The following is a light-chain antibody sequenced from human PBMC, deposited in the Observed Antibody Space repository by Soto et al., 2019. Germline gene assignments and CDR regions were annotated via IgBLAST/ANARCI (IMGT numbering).Light chain of an antibody. J-gene: IGLJ1*01. CDR3: SSYTSSSSYV. CDR1: SSDVGGYNS. V-gene: IGLV2-14*01. Sequence: QSALTQPASVSGSPGQSITLLCTGTSSDVGGYNSVSWCQQHPGKAPKLMIHDVSNRPSGVSNRFSGSKSGNTASLTISGLQAEDEADYYCSSYTSSSSYVFGTGTKVTVL. CDR2: DVS.